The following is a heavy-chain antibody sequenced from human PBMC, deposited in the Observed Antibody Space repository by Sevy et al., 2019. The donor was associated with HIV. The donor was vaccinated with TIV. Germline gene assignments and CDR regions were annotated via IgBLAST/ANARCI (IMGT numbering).Heavy chain of an antibody. J-gene: IGHJ6*03. CDR1: GFTINTND. Sequence: GGSLRLSCAASGFTINTNDMTWVRQSPGKGLEWVSLTFSAGRSYYADSVKGRFTISSDNSRNTVYIQMKSLRLEDTGVYYCARETKAVALSWYYYYMDVWGKGTTVTVSS. D-gene: IGHD6-19*01. V-gene: IGHV3-66*02. CDR2: TFSAGRS. CDR3: ARETKAVALSWYYYYMDV.